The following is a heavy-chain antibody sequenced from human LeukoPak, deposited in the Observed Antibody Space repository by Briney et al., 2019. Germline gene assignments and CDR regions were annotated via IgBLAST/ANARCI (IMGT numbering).Heavy chain of an antibody. J-gene: IGHJ4*02. CDR1: GYTFTSYG. CDR3: ARVGQGYSSSWLVD. Sequence: APVKVSCKASGYTFTSYGISLVRQAPGHGLEGMGWISAYNGNTNYAQKLQGRVTMTTDTSTSTAYMELRSLRSDDTAVYYCARVGQGYSSSWLVDWGQGTLVTVSS. D-gene: IGHD6-13*01. CDR2: ISAYNGNT. V-gene: IGHV1-18*01.